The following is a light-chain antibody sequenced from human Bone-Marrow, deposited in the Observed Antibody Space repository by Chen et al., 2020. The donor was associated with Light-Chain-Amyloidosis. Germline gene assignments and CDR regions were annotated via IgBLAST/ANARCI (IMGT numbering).Light chain of an antibody. V-gene: IGLV2-11*01. J-gene: IGLJ3*02. Sequence: QSALTQPPSASGSPGQSVTISCTGTSGDVGAYTYVSWYQQHPGKAPKLIIYDVNKRPSGVPDRFSGSQSGSTASLTISRLQADDESDYFCSSYAGTYTWVFGGGTKLTVL. CDR1: SGDVGAYTY. CDR3: SSYAGTYTWV. CDR2: DVN.